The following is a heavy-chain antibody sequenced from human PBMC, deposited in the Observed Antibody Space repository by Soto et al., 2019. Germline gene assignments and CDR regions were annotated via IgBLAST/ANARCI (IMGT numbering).Heavy chain of an antibody. CDR1: GGTFSSYA. CDR3: ARVSREMVITGYSYYAMVV. CDR2: IIPIFGTA. D-gene: IGHD3-10*01. J-gene: IGHJ6*02. Sequence: SVKVSCKASGGTFSSYAISWVRQAPGQGLEWMGGIIPIFGTANYAQKFQGRVTITADESTSTAYMELSSLRSEDTAVYYCARVSREMVITGYSYYAMVVWGPGTTVTVSS. V-gene: IGHV1-69*13.